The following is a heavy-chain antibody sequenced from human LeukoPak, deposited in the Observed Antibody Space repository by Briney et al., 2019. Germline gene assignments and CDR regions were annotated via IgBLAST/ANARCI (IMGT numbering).Heavy chain of an antibody. Sequence: SGGSLRLSCAASGFTFSSYAINWVRQAPGKGLEWVSYISSSGSTIYYADSVKGRFTISRDNAKNSLYLQMNSLRAEDTAVYYCARGLNIAAAGRRAYYYHYMDVWGKGTTVTISS. CDR1: GFTFSSYA. J-gene: IGHJ6*03. CDR2: ISSSGSTI. V-gene: IGHV3-48*03. CDR3: ARGLNIAAAGRRAYYYHYMDV. D-gene: IGHD6-13*01.